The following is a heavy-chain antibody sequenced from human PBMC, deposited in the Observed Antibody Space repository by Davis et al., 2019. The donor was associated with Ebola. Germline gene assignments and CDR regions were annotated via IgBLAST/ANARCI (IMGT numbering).Heavy chain of an antibody. V-gene: IGHV1-69*13. CDR1: GVTFRSYG. D-gene: IGHD6-13*01. CDR3: AKTARAAGRQIEETRVYKFYYMDV. J-gene: IGHJ6*03. Sequence: SSVKVSCKASGVTFRSYGFSWVRHAPAQGLEWMGGIIPMSGIPNYAQKFQGRVTISADEFPTTAYMELSGLRSEDTAVYYCAKTARAAGRQIEETRVYKFYYMDVWGKGTTVIVS. CDR2: IIPMSGIP.